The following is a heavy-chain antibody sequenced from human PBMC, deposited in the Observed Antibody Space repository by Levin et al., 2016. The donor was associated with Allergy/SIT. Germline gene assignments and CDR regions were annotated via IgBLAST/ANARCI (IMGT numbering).Heavy chain of an antibody. CDR2: INPNSGGT. D-gene: IGHD4-23*01. CDR3: AGMEANYGGGVGYFGY. J-gene: IGHJ4*02. CDR1: GYSFTGYY. V-gene: IGHV1-2*02. Sequence: ASVKVSCKASGYSFTGYYMHWVRQAPGQGLEWMGWINPNSGGTSYAQKFQGRVTMTRDTSINTAYMELSRLKSDDTALYYCAGMEANYGGGVGYFGYWGQGTLVTVSS.